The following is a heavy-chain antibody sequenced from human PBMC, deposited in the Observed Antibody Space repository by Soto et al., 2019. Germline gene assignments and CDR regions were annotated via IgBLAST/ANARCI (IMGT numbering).Heavy chain of an antibody. J-gene: IGHJ1*01. Sequence: EVQLVESGGGLVQPGGSLRLSCAASGFTFSSYWMSWVRQAPGKGLEWVANIKQDGSEKYYVDAVKGRFTISRDNAKNSLYLQMNSLRAEEPAVYYCARALSDWYIFQHWGQVTLVTVSS. CDR1: GFTFSSYW. CDR2: IKQDGSEK. CDR3: ARALSDWYIFQH. V-gene: IGHV3-7*01. D-gene: IGHD6-19*01.